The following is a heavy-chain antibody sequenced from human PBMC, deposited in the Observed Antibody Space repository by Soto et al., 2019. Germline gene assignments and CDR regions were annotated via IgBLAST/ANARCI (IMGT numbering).Heavy chain of an antibody. CDR3: TTGQGERRSFYEFDY. Sequence: EVQLVESGGGLVQPGGSLRLSCAASGFTLNDAWMDWVRQTPGKGLEWVARIKSKSDGGTTGYATPVEGRFSISRDESTNTLFLQMSSLKTEDTGVYYCTTGQGERRSFYEFDYWGQGTPVTVSS. J-gene: IGHJ4*02. D-gene: IGHD3-16*01. CDR2: IKSKSDGGTT. V-gene: IGHV3-15*07. CDR1: GFTLNDAW.